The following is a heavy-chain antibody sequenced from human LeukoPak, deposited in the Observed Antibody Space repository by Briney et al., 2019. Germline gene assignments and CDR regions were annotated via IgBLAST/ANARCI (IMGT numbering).Heavy chain of an antibody. Sequence: SVKVSCKASGGTFSSYAISWVRQAPGQGLEWMGRIIPILGIANYAQKFQGRVTITADKSTSTAYLELSSLRSEDTAVYYCARSYGSGSSNFDYWGQGTLVTVSS. J-gene: IGHJ4*02. CDR1: GGTFSSYA. D-gene: IGHD3-10*01. V-gene: IGHV1-69*04. CDR2: IIPILGIA. CDR3: ARSYGSGSSNFDY.